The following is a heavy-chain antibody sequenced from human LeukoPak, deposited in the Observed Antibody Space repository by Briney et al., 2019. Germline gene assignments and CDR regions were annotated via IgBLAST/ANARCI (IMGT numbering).Heavy chain of an antibody. CDR1: GFTFSSYG. V-gene: IGHV3-30*02. J-gene: IGHJ4*02. CDR3: AKARCSSTSCYTGD. D-gene: IGHD2-2*02. CDR2: IRYDGSNK. Sequence: PGGSLRLSCAASGFTFSSYGMHWVRQAPGKGLEWVAFIRYDGSNKYYADSVKGRFTISRDDSKNTLYLQMNSLRAEDTAVYYCAKARCSSTSCYTGDWGQGTLVTVSS.